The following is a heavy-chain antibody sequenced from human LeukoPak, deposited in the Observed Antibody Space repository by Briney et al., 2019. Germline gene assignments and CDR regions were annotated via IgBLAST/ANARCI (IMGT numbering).Heavy chain of an antibody. V-gene: IGHV4-38-2*01. D-gene: IGHD3-22*01. CDR1: TYPISNGYY. CDR2: IFHSGST. Sequence: SETLSLTCSVSTYPISNGYYWGWIRQPPGEGLEWIASIFHSGSTYYNPSLKSRVTISVDTSKNQFSLKLTSVTAADTAIYCCARHKRYYDDSDPRYFDHWGQGTLVTVSS. CDR3: ARHKRYYDDSDPRYFDH. J-gene: IGHJ1*01.